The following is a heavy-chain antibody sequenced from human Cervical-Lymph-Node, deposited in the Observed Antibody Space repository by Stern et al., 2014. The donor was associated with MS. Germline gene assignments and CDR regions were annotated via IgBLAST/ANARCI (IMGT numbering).Heavy chain of an antibody. J-gene: IGHJ5*02. Sequence: EQLVESGGGVVQPGRPLRLSCVASGFTFGSCALHWVRQAPGKGLEWVGGVTYGGSNKYYAYSVEGRFTISRDNSQNTLYMQMSSLRPEDTAVYYCAKDRQYLTYFFDHWGQGSLVTVSS. CDR2: VTYGGSNK. CDR1: GFTFGSCA. CDR3: AKDRQYLTYFFDH. D-gene: IGHD2/OR15-2a*01. V-gene: IGHV3-30*18.